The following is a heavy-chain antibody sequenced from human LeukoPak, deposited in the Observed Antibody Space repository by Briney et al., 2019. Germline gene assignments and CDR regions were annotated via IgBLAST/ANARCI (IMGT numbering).Heavy chain of an antibody. D-gene: IGHD3-22*01. CDR1: GFTFSSYG. CDR2: ISYDGSNK. J-gene: IGHJ4*02. CDR3: AKDRPYDGSGYLDY. Sequence: GGSLRLSCAASGFTFSSYGMHWVRQAPGKGLEWVAVISYDGSNKYYADSVKGRFTISRDNSKNTLYLQMNSLRAEDTAVYYCAKDRPYDGSGYLDYWGQGTLVTVSS. V-gene: IGHV3-30*18.